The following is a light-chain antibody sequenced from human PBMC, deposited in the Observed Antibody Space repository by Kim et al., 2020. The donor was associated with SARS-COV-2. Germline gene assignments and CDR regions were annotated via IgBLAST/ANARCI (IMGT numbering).Light chain of an antibody. CDR3: QQSYSDFRT. Sequence: DIQMTQSPSSLSASVGDRVTVTCRASQTIDNYLNWYQQRPGRAPKLLIYAASTLQSGVPLRFSGSGSGTDFSLTISSLQPEDFATYYCQQSYSDFRTFGQGTKVDIK. J-gene: IGKJ1*01. CDR1: QTIDNY. V-gene: IGKV1-39*01. CDR2: AAS.